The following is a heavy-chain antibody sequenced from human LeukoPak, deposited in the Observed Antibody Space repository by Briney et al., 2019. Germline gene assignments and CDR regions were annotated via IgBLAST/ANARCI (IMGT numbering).Heavy chain of an antibody. CDR1: GFTFSSYA. D-gene: IGHD2-2*01. Sequence: GGSLRLSCAASGFTFSSYAMHWVRQAPGKGLEWVALISHDGSNKYYADSVKGRFTISRDNSKNTLYLQMDSLRADDTSLYYCARDSCSSTSCLYYFDYWGQRTLVTVSS. CDR3: ARDSCSSTSCLYYFDY. V-gene: IGHV3-30-3*01. CDR2: ISHDGSNK. J-gene: IGHJ4*02.